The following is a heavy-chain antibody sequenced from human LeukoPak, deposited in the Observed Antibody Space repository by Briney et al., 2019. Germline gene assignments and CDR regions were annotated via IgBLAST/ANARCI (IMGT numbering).Heavy chain of an antibody. CDR2: ISGSGSTT. J-gene: IGHJ6*02. V-gene: IGHV3-23*01. CDR3: AKDSTVSGSYYGMDI. Sequence: PGGSLRLSCAASGFIFTTSAMTWVRQAPGKGLEWVSSISGSGSTTYFADSVKGRFTISRDNSKNTLYLQMNSLRAEDTAVYYCAKDSTVSGSYYGMDIWGQGTTVTVSS. CDR1: GFIFTTSA. D-gene: IGHD3-22*01.